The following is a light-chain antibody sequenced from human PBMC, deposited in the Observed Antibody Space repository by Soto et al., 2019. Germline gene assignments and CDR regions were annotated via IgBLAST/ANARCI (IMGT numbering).Light chain of an antibody. V-gene: IGLV1-51*02. CDR3: GTWDSSLSAGV. Sequence: QSVLTQPPSVSAAPGQKVTISCSGSSSNIGNNYVSWYQQLPGTAPKLLIYENNKRPSGIPDRFSGSKSGTSATLGITGLQTGDEADYYFGTWDSSLSAGVFGGGTKLTV. CDR2: ENN. CDR1: SSNIGNNY. J-gene: IGLJ2*01.